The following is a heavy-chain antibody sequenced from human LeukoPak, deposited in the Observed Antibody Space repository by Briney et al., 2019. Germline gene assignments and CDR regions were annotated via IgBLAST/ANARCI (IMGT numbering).Heavy chain of an antibody. J-gene: IGHJ4*02. CDR3: ARGFRSGDDYFDY. V-gene: IGHV1-8*02. CDR2: MNPNSGNT. Sequence: ASVKVSCKASGYTFTAYYINWVRQATGQGLEWMGWMNPNSGNTGYAQKFQGRVTMTRNTSISTAYMDLSSLRSEDTAVYYCARGFRSGDDYFDYWGQGTLVTVSS. D-gene: IGHD6-19*01. CDR1: GYTFTAYY.